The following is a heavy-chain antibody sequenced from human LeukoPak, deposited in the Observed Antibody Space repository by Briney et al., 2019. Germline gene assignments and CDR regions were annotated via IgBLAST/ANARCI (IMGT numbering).Heavy chain of an antibody. Sequence: SQTLSLTCAISGDSVSSNSATWNWIRQPPSRGLEWLGRTYYRSKWYNEYAVSVKSPITINPDTSKNQFSLQLNSVTPEDTAVYYCARGPAGTGAFDIWGQGTMVTVSS. CDR2: TYYRSKWYN. D-gene: IGHD6-13*01. J-gene: IGHJ3*02. V-gene: IGHV6-1*01. CDR3: ARGPAGTGAFDI. CDR1: GDSVSSNSAT.